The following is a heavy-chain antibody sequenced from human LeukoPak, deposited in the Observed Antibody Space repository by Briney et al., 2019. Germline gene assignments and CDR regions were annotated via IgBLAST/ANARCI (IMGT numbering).Heavy chain of an antibody. D-gene: IGHD5-12*01. CDR3: AKDKEYSGFGPILSGYYYGMDV. J-gene: IGHJ6*04. CDR1: GFTFDDYA. CDR2: ISWDGGST. V-gene: IGHV3-43D*04. Sequence: GGALRLSWAASGFTFDDYAMHWVRQAPGKGLEWVSLISWDGGSTYYADSVKGRFTISRDNSRHTLYLQMNSLGAEDTALYYCAKDKEYSGFGPILSGYYYGMDVWGKGTTVTVSS.